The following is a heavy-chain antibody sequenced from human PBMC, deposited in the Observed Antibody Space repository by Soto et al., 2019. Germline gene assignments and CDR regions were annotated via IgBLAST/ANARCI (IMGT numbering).Heavy chain of an antibody. CDR3: ARAEYSSSSGTYYHYGMDV. CDR2: IIPIFGTA. CDR1: GGTFSSYA. V-gene: IGHV1-69*01. J-gene: IGHJ6*02. Sequence: QVQLVQSGAEVKKPGSSVKVSCKASGGTFSSYAISWVRQDPGQGLEWMGGIIPIFGTANYAQKFQGRVTIHADESTSTAYMELSSLRSEDTAVYYCARAEYSSSSGTYYHYGMDVWGQGTTVTVS. D-gene: IGHD6-6*01.